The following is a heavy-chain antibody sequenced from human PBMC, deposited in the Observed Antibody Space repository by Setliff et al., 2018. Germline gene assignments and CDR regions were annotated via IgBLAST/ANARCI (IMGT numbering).Heavy chain of an antibody. CDR3: ARESRYYYDNLGTLDY. J-gene: IGHJ4*02. V-gene: IGHV4-30-4*08. CDR2: IYSSGST. CDR1: GGSIENYY. D-gene: IGHD3-22*01. Sequence: PSETLSLTCTVSGGSIENYYWSWIRQPPGKGLEWIGYIYSSGSTYYNPSLKSRVSISVDTSKNQFSLKLSSVTAADTAVYYCARESRYYYDNLGTLDYWGQGTLVTVSS.